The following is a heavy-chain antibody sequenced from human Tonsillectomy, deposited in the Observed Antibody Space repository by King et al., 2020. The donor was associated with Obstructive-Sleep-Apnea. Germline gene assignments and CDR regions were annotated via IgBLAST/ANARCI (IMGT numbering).Heavy chain of an antibody. D-gene: IGHD5-12*01. CDR2: MYFSGNN. Sequence: QLQESGPGLVKPSETLSLTCTVAGGSISVYYWSWIRQPPGKGLEWIGYMYFSGNNNFHPSFKGRVTISADTSKIQFSLRLRSVTAADTAVYYCARHRGVEDYGGYGDYFDYWGQGTLVTVSS. V-gene: IGHV4-59*08. J-gene: IGHJ4*02. CDR1: GGSISVYY. CDR3: ARHRGVEDYGGYGDYFDY.